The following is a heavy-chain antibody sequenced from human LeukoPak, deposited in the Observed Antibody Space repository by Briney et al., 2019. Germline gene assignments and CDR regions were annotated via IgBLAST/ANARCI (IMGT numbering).Heavy chain of an antibody. CDR2: ISSSSSTI. J-gene: IGHJ4*02. CDR3: ARDLIDNWNY. CDR1: GFTFSSYS. V-gene: IGHV3-48*01. Sequence: GGSLRLSCAASGFTFSSYSMNWVRQAPGKGLEWVSYISSSSSTIYYADSVKGRFTISRDNAKNSLYLQMNSLRAEDTAVYYCARDLIDNWNYWGQGTLVTVSS. D-gene: IGHD1-20*01.